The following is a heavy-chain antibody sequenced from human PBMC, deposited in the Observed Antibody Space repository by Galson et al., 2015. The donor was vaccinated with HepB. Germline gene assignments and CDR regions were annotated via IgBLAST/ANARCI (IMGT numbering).Heavy chain of an antibody. Sequence: SYYWSWIRQPPGKGLEWIGYIYYSGSTYYNPSLKSRVTISVDTSKNQFSLQLNSVTAADTAVYYCARGGIFWSGYSDPFDYWGQGTLVTVSS. CDR2: IYYSGST. V-gene: IGHV4-59*01. J-gene: IGHJ4*02. D-gene: IGHD3-3*01. CDR3: ARGGIFWSGYSDPFDY. CDR1: SYY.